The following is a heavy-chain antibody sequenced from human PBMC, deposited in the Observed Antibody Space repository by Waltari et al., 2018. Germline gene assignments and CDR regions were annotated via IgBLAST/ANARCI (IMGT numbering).Heavy chain of an antibody. D-gene: IGHD1-1*01. CDR3: ARSLEVQYGMDV. Sequence: VQLVESGGGLVQPGGSLRLSCAASGFTFSSYAMSWVRQAPGKGLEWIGEINHSGSTNYNPSLKSRVTISVDTSKNQFSLKLSSVTAADTAVYYCARSLEVQYGMDVWGQGTTVTVSS. CDR2: INHSGST. J-gene: IGHJ6*02. CDR1: GFTFSSYA. V-gene: IGHV4-34*01.